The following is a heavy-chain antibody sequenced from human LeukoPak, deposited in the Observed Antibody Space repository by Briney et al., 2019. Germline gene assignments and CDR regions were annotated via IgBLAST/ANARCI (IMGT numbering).Heavy chain of an antibody. CDR2: ISGSGGST. CDR3: AKDPSAYYFDY. J-gene: IGHJ4*02. V-gene: IGHV3-23*01. Sequence: SGGSLRLSYAASGFTFSSYAMTWVRQAPGKGLEWVSGISGSGGSTYYADSVKGRFTISRDNSKNTLYLQMNSLRAEDTAVYYCAKDPSAYYFDYWGQGTLVTVSS. CDR1: GFTFSSYA.